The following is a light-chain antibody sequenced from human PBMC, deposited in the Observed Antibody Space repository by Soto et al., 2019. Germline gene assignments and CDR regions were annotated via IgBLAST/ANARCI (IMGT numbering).Light chain of an antibody. V-gene: IGKV3-20*01. CDR3: QQYASAPLT. Sequence: EIVLTQSPGTLSLSPGERATLSCMASLTVTNNYLAWYQQKAGQAPRLVIYDASTRATGIPDRFSASGSGTDFTLTISRLEPKDFAVYFCQQYASAPLTFGQGTKVDIK. CDR1: LTVTNNY. CDR2: DAS. J-gene: IGKJ1*01.